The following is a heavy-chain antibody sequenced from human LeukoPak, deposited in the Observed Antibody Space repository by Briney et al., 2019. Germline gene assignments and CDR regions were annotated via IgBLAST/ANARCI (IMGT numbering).Heavy chain of an antibody. CDR2: ISYDGSNK. D-gene: IGHD3-10*01. CDR3: ARDLMGKYYGSGTSDY. Sequence: GGSLRLSCAASGFSFSAYAMHWVRQAPGKGLEWVTFISYDGSNKYYADSVEGRFTISRDNAKNSLYLQMNSLRAEDTAVYYCARDLMGKYYGSGTSDYWGQGTLVTVSS. CDR1: GFSFSAYA. V-gene: IGHV3-30*04. J-gene: IGHJ4*02.